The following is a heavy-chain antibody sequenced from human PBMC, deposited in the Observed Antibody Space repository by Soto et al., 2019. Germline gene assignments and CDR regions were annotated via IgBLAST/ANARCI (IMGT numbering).Heavy chain of an antibody. CDR2: IFYTLTT. J-gene: IGHJ4*02. CDR3: ARIVVVAPVANV. D-gene: IGHD2-2*01. CDR1: GGSINYNSYH. V-gene: IGHV4-39*02. Sequence: SETLSLTCSFSGGSINYNSYHCVFIRQHPGQGLEWIGSIFYTLTTFYNPSLESRVTMSVDTSKNSFSLHLTSVTAADTAVYFCARIVVVAPVANVWGPGTLVTVSS.